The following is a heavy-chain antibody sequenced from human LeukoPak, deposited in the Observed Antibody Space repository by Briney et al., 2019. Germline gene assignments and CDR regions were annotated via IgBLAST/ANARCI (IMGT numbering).Heavy chain of an antibody. CDR2: ISYDGSNK. V-gene: IGHV3-30*04. D-gene: IGHD6-19*01. CDR1: GFTFSSYA. Sequence: HPGRSLRLSCAASGFTFSSYAMHWVRQAPGKGLEWVAVISYDGSNKYYADSVKGRFTISRDNSKNTLYLQMNSLRAEDTAVYYCARGLSSGWQTRDDYWGQGTLVTVSS. CDR3: ARGLSSGWQTRDDY. J-gene: IGHJ4*02.